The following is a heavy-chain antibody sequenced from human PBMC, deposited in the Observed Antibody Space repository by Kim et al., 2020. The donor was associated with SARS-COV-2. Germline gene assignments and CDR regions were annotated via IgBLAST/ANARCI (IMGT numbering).Heavy chain of an antibody. J-gene: IGHJ4*02. CDR2: IYYSGST. Sequence: SETLSLTCTVSGGSISSGGYYWSWIRQHPGKGLEWIGYIYYSGSTYYNPSLKSRVTISVDTSKNQFSLKLSSVTAADTAVYYCAGGQVLMTIMVVVVGAFDCWGQGTLVTVSS. D-gene: IGHD3-22*01. V-gene: IGHV4-31*03. CDR1: GGSISSGGYY. CDR3: AGGQVLMTIMVVVVGAFDC.